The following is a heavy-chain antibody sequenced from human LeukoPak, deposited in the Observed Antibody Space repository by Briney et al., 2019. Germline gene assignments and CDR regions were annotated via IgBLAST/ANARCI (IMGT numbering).Heavy chain of an antibody. V-gene: IGHV3-7*01. CDR2: IKQDGSEK. D-gene: IGHD3-16*02. CDR1: GFTFSSYW. CDR3: ARVGGRYSPLGY. Sequence: AGGSLRLSCAASGFTFSSYWMSWVRQASGKGLEWVANIKQDGSEKYYVDSVKGRFTISRDNDKNSLFLQMTSLRAEDTAVYYCARVGGRYSPLGYWGQGTLVTVSS. J-gene: IGHJ4*02.